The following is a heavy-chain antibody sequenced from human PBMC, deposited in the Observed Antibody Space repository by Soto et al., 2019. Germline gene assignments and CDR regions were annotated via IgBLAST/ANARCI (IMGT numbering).Heavy chain of an antibody. V-gene: IGHV3-23*01. CDR1: GFTFSSYA. J-gene: IGHJ6*02. Sequence: PGGSLRLSCAASGFTFSSYAMSWVRQAPGKGLEWVSAISGSGGSTYYADSVKGRFTISRDNSKNTLYLQMNSLRAEDTAVYYCAKSGSRPRGYYYYGMDVWGQGTTVTVS. CDR2: ISGSGGST. CDR3: AKSGSRPRGYYYYGMDV. D-gene: IGHD3-10*01.